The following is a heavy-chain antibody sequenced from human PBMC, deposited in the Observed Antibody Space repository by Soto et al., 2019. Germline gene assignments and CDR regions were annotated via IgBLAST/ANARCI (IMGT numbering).Heavy chain of an antibody. V-gene: IGHV4-39*01. J-gene: IGHJ4*02. D-gene: IGHD3-3*01. CDR1: GGSISSSHNF. CDR3: VRLGEWLRYFNY. CDR2: FYYSGSS. Sequence: SETLSLTCIVSGGSISSSHNFWGWIRQPPGKGLEWIGTFYYSGSSFYNPSLKSRVTISVDTSKNQLSLRLSSVTAADTAVYYCVRLGEWLRYFNYWGQGTLVTVSS.